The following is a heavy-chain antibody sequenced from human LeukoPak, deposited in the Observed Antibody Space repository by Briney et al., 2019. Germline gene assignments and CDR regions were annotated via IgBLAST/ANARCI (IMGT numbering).Heavy chain of an antibody. J-gene: IGHJ3*02. CDR2: IYPGDADT. CDR3: ARHKYGYKPQMNDAFDT. V-gene: IGHV5-51*01. D-gene: IGHD5-24*01. Sequence: GAALKTSCKGSGSRFTSYWIGWGRRMPGKGLGGRGIIYPGDADTSYNPSFQGQVTISADKSIRTAYLQWSSLKASDTAMYYCARHKYGYKPQMNDAFDTWGQGTMVTVSS. CDR1: GSRFTSYW.